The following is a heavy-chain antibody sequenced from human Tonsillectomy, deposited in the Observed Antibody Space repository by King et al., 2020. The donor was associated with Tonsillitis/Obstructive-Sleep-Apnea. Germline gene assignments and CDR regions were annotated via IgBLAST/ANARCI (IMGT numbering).Heavy chain of an antibody. CDR3: AEQKAGTTYGYAFDI. J-gene: IGHJ3*02. V-gene: IGHV4-34*01. Sequence: VQLQQWGAGLLKPSETLSLTCAVYGGSFSGYYWSWIRQPPGKGLEWIGDINHRGSSNYNPSLKSRVTISVDTSKNQFSLKLSSVTAADTAVYYCAEQKAGTTYGYAFDIWGQGTMVTVSS. CDR2: INHRGSS. D-gene: IGHD1-1*01. CDR1: GGSFSGYY.